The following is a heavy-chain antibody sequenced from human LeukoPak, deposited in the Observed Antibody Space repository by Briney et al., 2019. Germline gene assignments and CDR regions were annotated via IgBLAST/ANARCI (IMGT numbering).Heavy chain of an antibody. CDR3: ARFPVVTAHVDY. CDR1: GGSISSSSYY. CDR2: IYYSGST. D-gene: IGHD2-21*02. J-gene: IGHJ4*02. V-gene: IGHV4-39*07. Sequence: SETLSLTCTVSGGSISSSSYYWGWIRQPPGKGLEWIGSIYYSGSTYYNPSLKSRVTISVDTSKNQFSLKLSSVTAADTAVYYCARFPVVTAHVDYWGQGTLVTVSS.